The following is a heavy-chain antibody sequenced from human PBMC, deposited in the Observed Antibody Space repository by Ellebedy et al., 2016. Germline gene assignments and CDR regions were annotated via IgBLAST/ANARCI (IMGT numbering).Heavy chain of an antibody. CDR3: ARESTSLNGFDY. CDR2: INHSGST. D-gene: IGHD2-2*01. CDR1: GGSFSGYY. J-gene: IGHJ4*02. V-gene: IGHV4-34*01. Sequence: SETLSLXXAVYGGSFSGYYCSWIRQPPGKGLEWIGEINHSGSTNYNPSLKSRVTISVDTSKNQFSLKLSSVTAADTAVYYCARESTSLNGFDYWGQGTLVTVSS.